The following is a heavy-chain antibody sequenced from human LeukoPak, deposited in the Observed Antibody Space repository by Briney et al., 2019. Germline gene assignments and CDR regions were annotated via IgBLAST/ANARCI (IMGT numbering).Heavy chain of an antibody. CDR1: GFSFGDYA. CDR3: AKDIYGDYGGLDY. CDR2: ISGGYGGT. J-gene: IGHJ4*02. D-gene: IGHD4-17*01. Sequence: GGSLRLSCAASGFSFGDYAMTWVRQAPGKGLEWVSSISGGYGGTYYSDSVKGRFTISRDNSKNTLYLQMNSLRAEDTAVYYCAKDIYGDYGGLDYWGQGTQVTVPS. V-gene: IGHV3-23*01.